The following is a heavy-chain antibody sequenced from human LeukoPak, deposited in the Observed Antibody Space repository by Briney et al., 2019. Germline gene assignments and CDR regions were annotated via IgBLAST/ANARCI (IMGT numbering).Heavy chain of an antibody. V-gene: IGHV3-23*01. Sequence: GGSLRLSCAASGFTFSSHALSWLRQAPGKGLEWVSTISGSGGSTYYADSVKGRFTISRDNSKNTLYVQMSSLRADDTAVYYCAKDPAYHWGQGTLVTVSS. CDR2: ISGSGGST. CDR1: GFTFSSHA. CDR3: AKDPAYH. J-gene: IGHJ5*02.